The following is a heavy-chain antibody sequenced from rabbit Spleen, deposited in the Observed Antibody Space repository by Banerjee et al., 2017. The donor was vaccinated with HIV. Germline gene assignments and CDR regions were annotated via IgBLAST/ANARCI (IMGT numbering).Heavy chain of an antibody. CDR2: IDHVFGIT. V-gene: IGHV1S7*01. Sequence: QLKESGGGLVQPGGSLKLSCKASGFTLSTYYMNWVLQAPGKGMEWIGYIDHVFGITYYASWVNGRFSISRENAQNTVFLQMTSLTAADTATDFWARDGAGGSYFALWGQGTLVTVS. CDR3: ARDGAGGSYFAL. D-gene: IGHD8-1*01. CDR1: GFTLSTYY. J-gene: IGHJ3*01.